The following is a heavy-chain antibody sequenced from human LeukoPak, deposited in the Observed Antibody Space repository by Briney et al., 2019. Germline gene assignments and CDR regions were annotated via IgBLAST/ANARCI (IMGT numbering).Heavy chain of an antibody. Sequence: GGTLRLSCAASGFIFSDYSMSWIRQAPGKGREWVSYISTHSTYTHYADSVRGRFTISRANAKNSLYLQMNSLRAEDTAVYYCATYYYASGSSDWGQGTLVTVSS. CDR1: GFIFSDYS. D-gene: IGHD3-10*01. CDR3: ATYYYASGSSD. V-gene: IGHV3-11*03. CDR2: ISTHSTYT. J-gene: IGHJ4*02.